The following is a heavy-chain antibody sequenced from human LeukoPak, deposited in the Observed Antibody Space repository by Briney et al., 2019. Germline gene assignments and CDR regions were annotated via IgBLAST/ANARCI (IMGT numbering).Heavy chain of an antibody. V-gene: IGHV3-7*01. Sequence: GGSLRLSCAASGFTFGTYWMAWVRQAPGKGLEWVANIKQDGSAKYYVDSVKGRFTICRDNAKNSLYLQMNSLRAEDTAVYYCATEASGDAFDIWGQGTMVTVSS. CDR3: ATEASGDAFDI. CDR1: GFTFGTYW. J-gene: IGHJ3*02. CDR2: IKQDGSAK.